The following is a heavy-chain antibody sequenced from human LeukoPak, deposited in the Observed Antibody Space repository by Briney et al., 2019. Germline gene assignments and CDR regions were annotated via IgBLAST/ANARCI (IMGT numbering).Heavy chain of an antibody. Sequence: PSETLSLTCAVYGGSFSGYYWSWIRQPPGKGLEWIGEINHSGSTNYNPSLKSRVTISVDTSKNQFSLKLSSVTAADTAMYYCARIRSSGLFDYWGQGTLVTVSS. V-gene: IGHV4-34*01. CDR1: GGSFSGYY. D-gene: IGHD6-25*01. CDR3: ARIRSSGLFDY. J-gene: IGHJ4*02. CDR2: INHSGST.